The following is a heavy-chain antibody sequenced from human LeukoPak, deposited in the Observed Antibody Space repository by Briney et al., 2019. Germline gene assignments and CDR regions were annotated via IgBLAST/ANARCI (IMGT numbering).Heavy chain of an antibody. J-gene: IGHJ4*02. Sequence: SSETLSLTCTVSGGSISSGDYFWSWIRQPPGKGLEWIGDIYYNGNTYYNSSLESRGTISVDTFKNQFSLKLNSVTAADTAVYYCARDLWGLDSWGQGTLVTVSS. CDR2: IYYNGNT. CDR3: ARDLWGLDS. D-gene: IGHD7-27*01. CDR1: GGSISSGDYF. V-gene: IGHV4-30-4*01.